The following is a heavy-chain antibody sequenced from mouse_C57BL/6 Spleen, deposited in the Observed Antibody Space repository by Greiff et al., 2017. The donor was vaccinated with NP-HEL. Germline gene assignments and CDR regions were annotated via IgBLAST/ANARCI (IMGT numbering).Heavy chain of an antibody. Sequence: DVQLQESGPGLVKPSQSLSLTCSVTGYSITSGYYWNWIRQFPGNKLEWMGYISYDGSNNYNPSLKNRISITRDTSKNQFFLKLNSVTTEDTATYYCAREGYDGYYYYWGQSTTLTVSS. J-gene: IGHJ2*01. CDR3: AREGYDGYYYY. CDR1: GYSITSGYY. D-gene: IGHD2-3*01. CDR2: ISYDGSN. V-gene: IGHV3-6*01.